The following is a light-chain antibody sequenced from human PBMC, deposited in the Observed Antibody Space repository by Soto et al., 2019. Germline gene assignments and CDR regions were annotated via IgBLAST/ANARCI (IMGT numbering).Light chain of an antibody. V-gene: IGLV1-40*01. CDR1: SSNIGAGYD. CDR3: QSYDSSLSGWV. J-gene: IGLJ3*02. CDR2: GNN. Sequence: QAVVTQPPSVSGAPGQRVTISCTGTSSNIGAGYDVHWYQELPGTAPKLLMYGNNNRPSGVPDRFSASKSGTSASLAITGLQPEYEADYYCQSYDSSLSGWVFGGGTKLTVL.